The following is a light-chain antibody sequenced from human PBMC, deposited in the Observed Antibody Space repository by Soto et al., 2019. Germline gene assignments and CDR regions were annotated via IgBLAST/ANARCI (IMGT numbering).Light chain of an antibody. V-gene: IGLV2-14*01. CDR3: SSYTSSSLYV. J-gene: IGLJ1*01. CDR2: DVS. Sequence: LTQPASVSGXXXXXITISCTGTSSDVGGYNYVSWYQQHPGKAPKLMIYDVSNRPSGVSNRFSGSKSGNTASLTISGLQAEDEADYYCSSYTSSSLYVFGTGTEVTVL. CDR1: SSDVGGYNY.